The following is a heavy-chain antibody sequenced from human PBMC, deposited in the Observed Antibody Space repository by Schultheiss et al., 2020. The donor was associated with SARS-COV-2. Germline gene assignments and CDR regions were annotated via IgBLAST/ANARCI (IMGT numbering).Heavy chain of an antibody. CDR1: GYTFTSYD. Sequence: ASVKVSCKASGYTFTSYDINWVRQATGQGLEWMGWMNPNSGNTGYAQKFQGRVTMTRNTSISTAYMELSSLRSEDTAVYYCARVYSGSYYGYFQQWGQGTLVTVSS. D-gene: IGHD1-26*01. CDR2: MNPNSGNT. J-gene: IGHJ1*01. V-gene: IGHV1-8*02. CDR3: ARVYSGSYYGYFQQ.